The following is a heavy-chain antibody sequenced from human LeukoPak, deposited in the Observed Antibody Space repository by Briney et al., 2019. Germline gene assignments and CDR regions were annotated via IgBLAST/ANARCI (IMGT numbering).Heavy chain of an antibody. CDR3: ARGRYYDFNWFDP. Sequence: GGSLRLSCVASGFTFSSYSMIWVRQTPGGGLEWVSSLSSDSTYIYYADSARGRFAISRDNAKSTLFLQMNSLRAEDTGLYYCARGRYYDFNWFDPWGQGTLVTVSS. D-gene: IGHD3-9*01. V-gene: IGHV3-21*06. CDR2: LSSDSTYI. J-gene: IGHJ5*02. CDR1: GFTFSSYS.